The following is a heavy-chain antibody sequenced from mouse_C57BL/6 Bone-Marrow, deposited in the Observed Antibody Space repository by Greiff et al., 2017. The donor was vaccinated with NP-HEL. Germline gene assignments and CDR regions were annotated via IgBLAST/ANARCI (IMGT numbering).Heavy chain of an antibody. D-gene: IGHD1-1*01. CDR1: GFNIKDDY. CDR2: IDPENGDT. CDR3: TTATGNYFDY. J-gene: IGHJ2*01. V-gene: IGHV14-4*01. Sequence: EVKLQQSGAELVRPGASVKLSCTASGFNIKDDYMHWVKQRPEQGLEWIGWIDPENGDTEYASKFQGKATITADTSSNTAYLQLSSLTSEDTAVYYCTTATGNYFDYWGQGTTLTVSS.